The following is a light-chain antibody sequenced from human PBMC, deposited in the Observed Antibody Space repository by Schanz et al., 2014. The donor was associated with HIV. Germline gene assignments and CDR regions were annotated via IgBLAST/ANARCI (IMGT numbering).Light chain of an antibody. Sequence: QSVLTQPPSASGTPGQRVTISCSGGSSNVGRYTVAWYQQVPGTAPKLLISNSHQRPSGVTGRFSGSKSGTSASLVISGLQSEDEADYYCAAWDDSLNGVVFGGGTKLTVL. CDR2: NSH. CDR1: SSNVGRYT. CDR3: AAWDDSLNGVV. J-gene: IGLJ2*01. V-gene: IGLV1-44*01.